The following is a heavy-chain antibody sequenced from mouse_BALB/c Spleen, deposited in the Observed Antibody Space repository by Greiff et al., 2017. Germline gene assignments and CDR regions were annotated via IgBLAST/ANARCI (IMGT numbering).Heavy chain of an antibody. D-gene: IGHD2-1*01. J-gene: IGHJ3*01. V-gene: IGHV7-3*02. Sequence: EVNVVESGGGLVQPGGSLRLSCATSGFTFTDYYMSWVRQPPGKALEWLGFIRNKANGYTTEYSASVKGRFTISRDNSQSILYLQMNTLRAEDSATYYCARDGGNPGFAYWGQGTLVTVSA. CDR2: IRNKANGYTT. CDR1: GFTFTDYY. CDR3: ARDGGNPGFAY.